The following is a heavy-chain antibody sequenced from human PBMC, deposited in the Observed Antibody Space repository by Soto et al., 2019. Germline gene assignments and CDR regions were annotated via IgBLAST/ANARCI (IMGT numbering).Heavy chain of an antibody. Sequence: EVQLLESGGGLVQPGGSLRLSCAASGFTFSSYAMSWVRQAPGKGLEWVSAISGSGGSTYYADSVKGRFTISRDNSKNTLYLKMNSLRAEDTAVYYCAKGSQGSGYYYMSDYYYYYGMDVWGQGTTVTVSS. CDR1: GFTFSSYA. CDR3: AKGSQGSGYYYMSDYYYYYGMDV. D-gene: IGHD3-22*01. J-gene: IGHJ6*02. CDR2: ISGSGGST. V-gene: IGHV3-23*01.